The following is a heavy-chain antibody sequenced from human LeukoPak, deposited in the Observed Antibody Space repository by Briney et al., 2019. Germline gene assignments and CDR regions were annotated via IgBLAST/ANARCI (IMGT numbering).Heavy chain of an antibody. V-gene: IGHV3-7*01. CDR1: GLTFSGQW. D-gene: IGHD6-13*01. J-gene: IGHJ5*02. Sequence: GGSLRLSCVASGLTFSGQWMSWVRQAPGKGLEWVASIKDNGSGQFYVDSVKGRFTISRDDAKNSLFLQMNSLRADDTAVYYCARGYSSSWYQFGSNWFDPWGQGTLVTVSS. CDR2: IKDNGSGQ. CDR3: ARGYSSSWYQFGSNWFDP.